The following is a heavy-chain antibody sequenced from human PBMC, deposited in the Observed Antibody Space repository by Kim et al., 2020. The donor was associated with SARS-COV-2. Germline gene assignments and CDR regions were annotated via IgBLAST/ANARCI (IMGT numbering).Heavy chain of an antibody. Sequence: GGSLRLSCAASGFTFSSYGMHWVRQAPGKGLEWVAVIWSDGSSKYYVDSVRGRFTISRDNSKNTLYLQMNSLRAEDTAVYYCARDLEEQWLVRAPGAFDIWGQGTMVTVSS. V-gene: IGHV3-33*01. J-gene: IGHJ3*02. CDR3: ARDLEEQWLVRAPGAFDI. CDR2: IWSDGSSK. D-gene: IGHD6-19*01. CDR1: GFTFSSYG.